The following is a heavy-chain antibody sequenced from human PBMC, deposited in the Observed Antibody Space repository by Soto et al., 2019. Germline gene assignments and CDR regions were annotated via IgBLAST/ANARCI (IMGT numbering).Heavy chain of an antibody. Sequence: GGSLRLSCAASGFTFSSYGMHWVRQAPGKGLEWVAVISYDGSNKYYADSVKGRFTISRDNSKNTLYLQMNSLRAEDTAVYYCAKSPYSSSWYEDYVFDYWGQGTLVTVSS. CDR3: AKSPYSSSWYEDYVFDY. CDR1: GFTFSSYG. V-gene: IGHV3-30*18. CDR2: ISYDGSNK. D-gene: IGHD6-13*01. J-gene: IGHJ4*02.